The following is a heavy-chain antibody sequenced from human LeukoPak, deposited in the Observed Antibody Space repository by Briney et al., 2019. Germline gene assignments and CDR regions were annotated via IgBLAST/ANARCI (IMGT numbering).Heavy chain of an antibody. D-gene: IGHD4-23*01. J-gene: IGHJ6*02. V-gene: IGHV1-69*04. CDR1: GGTFSSYA. CDR3: ARFTVVSYYYYYGMDV. Sequence: SVKVSCKASGGTFSSYAISWVRQAPGQGLEWMGRIIPILGIANYVQKFQGRVTITADKSTSTAYMELSSLRSEDTAVYYCARFTVVSYYYYYGMDVWGQGTTVTVSS. CDR2: IIPILGIA.